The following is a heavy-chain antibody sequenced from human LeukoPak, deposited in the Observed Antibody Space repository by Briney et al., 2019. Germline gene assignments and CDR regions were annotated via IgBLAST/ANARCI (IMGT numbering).Heavy chain of an antibody. D-gene: IGHD6-19*01. CDR2: ISGSGDRT. J-gene: IGHJ4*02. V-gene: IGHV3-23*01. CDR3: AKSQWLVLSYFDY. Sequence: GGSLRLSCAASGIPLRSYAMSWVRQAPGKGLEWVSAISGSGDRTYYADSVKGRFTISRDNSKNTLYLQMNSLRAEDTAVYYCAKSQWLVLSYFDYWGQGTLVTVSS. CDR1: GIPLRSYA.